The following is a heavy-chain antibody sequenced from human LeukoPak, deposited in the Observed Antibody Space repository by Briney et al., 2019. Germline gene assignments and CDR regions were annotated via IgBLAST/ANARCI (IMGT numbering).Heavy chain of an antibody. V-gene: IGHV4-4*02. CDR3: ARVHIGGYFDS. D-gene: IGHD2-21*01. CDR1: GDSIISNNW. J-gene: IGHJ4*02. CDR2: IYHTGST. Sequence: PSETLSLTCAVSGDSIISNNWWSCFRQPPGKGLEWIGEIYHTGSTNYNPSLKSRVTISADKSKNSFSLKLTSVTAADTAVYYCARVHIGGYFDSWGQGTLVTVSS.